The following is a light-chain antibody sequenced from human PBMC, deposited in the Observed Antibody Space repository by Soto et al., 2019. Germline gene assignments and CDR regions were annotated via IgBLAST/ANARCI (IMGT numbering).Light chain of an antibody. CDR2: GAS. CDR1: QSVSNN. CDR3: QQYNDWPPWT. Sequence: EILMTQSPATLSVSPGDRATLSCRASQSVSNNLAWYQQRAGQAPRLLIYGASTRATGIPARFSGSGSGTEFTLTISSLQSEDFAVYYCQQYNDWPPWTFGQGTKVDIK. J-gene: IGKJ1*01. V-gene: IGKV3-15*01.